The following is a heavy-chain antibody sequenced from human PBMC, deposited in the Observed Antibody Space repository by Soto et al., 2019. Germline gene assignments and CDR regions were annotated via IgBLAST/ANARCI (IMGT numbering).Heavy chain of an antibody. D-gene: IGHD2-15*01. CDR3: VRSFFCSGGSCYSISSH. V-gene: IGHV3-66*01. J-gene: IGHJ4*02. CDR2: IYTGGGT. Sequence: EVQLVESGGGLVQPGGSLRLSYAPSGFTVSSNDMSWVRQAPGKGLEWVSVIYTGGGTYYADSVKGRFTISRDNSKNTLYLQMNSLRDEDTAVYYCVRSFFCSGGSCYSISSHWGQGTLVTVSS. CDR1: GFTVSSND.